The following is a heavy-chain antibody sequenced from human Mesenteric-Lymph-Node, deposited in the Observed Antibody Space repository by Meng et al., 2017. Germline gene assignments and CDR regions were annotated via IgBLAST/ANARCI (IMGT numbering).Heavy chain of an antibody. CDR1: AFTCSRHP. Sequence: GESLKISCVASAFTCSRHPMHWVRQAPGKGLEWVAVISYDGSNKYYADSVKGRFTISRDNSKNTLYLQMNSLRAEDTAVYYCAIPVAGSLAEYFQHWGQGTLVTVSS. V-gene: IGHV3-30*04. CDR3: AIPVAGSLAEYFQH. CDR2: ISYDGSNK. D-gene: IGHD6-19*01. J-gene: IGHJ1*01.